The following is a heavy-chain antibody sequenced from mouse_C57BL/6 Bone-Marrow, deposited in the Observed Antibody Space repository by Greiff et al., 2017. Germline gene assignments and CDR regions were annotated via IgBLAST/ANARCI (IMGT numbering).Heavy chain of an antibody. CDR2: IYPRSGNT. CDR1: GYTFTSSG. CDR3: ARGAYYQFYYYAMDY. D-gene: IGHD2-10*01. J-gene: IGHJ4*01. V-gene: IGHV1-81*01. Sequence: VKLQESGAELARPGASVKLSCKASGYTFTSSGISWVKQRTGQGLEWIGEIYPRSGNTYYNEKFKGKATLTADKSSSTAYMELRSLTSEDSAVYFCARGAYYQFYYYAMDYWGQGTSVTVSS.